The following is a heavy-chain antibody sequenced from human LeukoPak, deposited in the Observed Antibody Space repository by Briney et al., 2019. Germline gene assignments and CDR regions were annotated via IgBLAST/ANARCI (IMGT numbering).Heavy chain of an antibody. CDR3: AREWIQSGYYYYGMDV. Sequence: GGSLRLSCAASGFTVSSNYMSWVRQAPGKGLEWVPVIYSGGSTYYADSVKGRFTISRDNSKNTLYRQMNSLRAEDTAVYYCAREWIQSGYYYYGMDVWGQGTTVTVSS. J-gene: IGHJ6*02. D-gene: IGHD5-12*01. CDR1: GFTVSSNY. V-gene: IGHV3-66*01. CDR2: IYSGGST.